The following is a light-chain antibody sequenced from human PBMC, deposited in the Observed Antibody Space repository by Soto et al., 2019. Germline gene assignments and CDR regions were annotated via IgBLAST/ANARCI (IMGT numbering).Light chain of an antibody. CDR3: QQYGSSPFT. CDR1: QSVSSSY. V-gene: IGKV3-20*01. Sequence: ESVLTQSPGTLSMSPGERATLSCRASQSVSSSYSAWYQQKPGQAPRLLIYGASSRATGIPDRFSGSGSGTDFPLTISRLEPEDFEVYYCQQYGSSPFTFGPGTKVDIK. J-gene: IGKJ3*01. CDR2: GAS.